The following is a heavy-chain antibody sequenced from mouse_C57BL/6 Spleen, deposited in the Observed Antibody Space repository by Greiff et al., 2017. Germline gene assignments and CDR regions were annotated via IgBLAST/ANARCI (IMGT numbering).Heavy chain of an antibody. J-gene: IGHJ2*01. D-gene: IGHD1-1*01. CDR3: ARGYYGSSYWFDY. CDR2: ISSGSSTI. Sequence: EVMLVESGGGLVKPGGSLKLSCAASGFTFSDYGMHWVRQAPEKGLEWVAYISSGSSTIYYADTVKGRFTISRDNATNTLFLQMTSLRSEDTAMYYCARGYYGSSYWFDYWGQGTTLTVSS. CDR1: GFTFSDYG. V-gene: IGHV5-17*01.